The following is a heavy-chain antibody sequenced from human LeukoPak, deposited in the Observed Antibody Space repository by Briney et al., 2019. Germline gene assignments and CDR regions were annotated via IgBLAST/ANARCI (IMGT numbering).Heavy chain of an antibody. CDR2: ISYDGSNK. J-gene: IGHJ2*01. CDR1: GFTFSSYA. Sequence: GGSLRLSCAASGFTFSSYAMHWVRQAPGKGLEWVAVISYDGSNKYYADSVKGRFTISRDNSKNTLYLQMNSLRAEDMAVYYCGRGGYTAHGLGYFDLSGRGSLVTVSS. D-gene: IGHD5-18*01. V-gene: IGHV3-30-3*01. CDR3: GRGGYTAHGLGYFDL.